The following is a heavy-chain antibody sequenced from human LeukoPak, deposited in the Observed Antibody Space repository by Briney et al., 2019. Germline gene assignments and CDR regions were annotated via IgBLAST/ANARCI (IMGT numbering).Heavy chain of an antibody. CDR2: INPNSGGT. J-gene: IGHJ4*02. V-gene: IGHV1-2*02. D-gene: IGHD3-22*01. CDR1: GYTFTGYY. CDR3: ARVSYDSSGDFDY. Sequence: ASVKVSCKASGYTFTGYYMHWVRQAPGQGLERMGWINPNSGGTNYAQKFQGRVTMTRDTSISTAYMELSRLRSDDTAVYYCARVSYDSSGDFDYWGQGTLVTVSS.